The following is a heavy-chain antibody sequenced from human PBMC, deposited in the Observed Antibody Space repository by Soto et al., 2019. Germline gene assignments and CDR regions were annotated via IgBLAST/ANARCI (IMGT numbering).Heavy chain of an antibody. Sequence: EAQLLESGGGLVKPGGSLRLSCAASGFTFSKYAMSWVRLAPGKGLEWVSSISANGGITDYADSVKGRFTISRDNFQNILSLQMDSLRGDDTALYFCAKDKYTDSVRKVWFFDYWGRGTLVTVSS. D-gene: IGHD2-15*01. V-gene: IGHV3-23*01. CDR3: AKDKYTDSVRKVWFFDY. J-gene: IGHJ2*01. CDR2: ISANGGIT. CDR1: GFTFSKYA.